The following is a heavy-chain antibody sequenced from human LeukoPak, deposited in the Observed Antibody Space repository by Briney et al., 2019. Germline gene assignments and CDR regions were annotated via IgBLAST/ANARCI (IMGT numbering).Heavy chain of an antibody. CDR3: ASAAGTYLLAFDI. V-gene: IGHV4-59*01. CDR2: IYYSGST. D-gene: IGHD6-13*01. J-gene: IGHJ3*02. Sequence: SETLSLTCTVSGGSISSYYWSWIRQPPGKGLEWIGYIYYSGSTNYNPSLKSRVTISVDTSKNQFSLKLSSVTAADTAVYYCASAAGTYLLAFDIWGQGTMVTVSS. CDR1: GGSISSYY.